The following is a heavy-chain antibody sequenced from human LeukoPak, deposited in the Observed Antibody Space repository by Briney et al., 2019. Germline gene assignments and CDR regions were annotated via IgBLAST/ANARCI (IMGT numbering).Heavy chain of an antibody. D-gene: IGHD3-10*01. Sequence: GASVKVSCKASGGTFSSYAISWVRQAPGQGLEWMGGIIPIFGTANYAQKFQGRVTITADKSTSTAYMELSSLRSEDTAVYYCARGVYYYGSGSYRILGYYYYMDVWGKGTTVTISS. CDR1: GGTFSSYA. J-gene: IGHJ6*03. CDR2: IIPIFGTA. V-gene: IGHV1-69*06. CDR3: ARGVYYYGSGSYRILGYYYYMDV.